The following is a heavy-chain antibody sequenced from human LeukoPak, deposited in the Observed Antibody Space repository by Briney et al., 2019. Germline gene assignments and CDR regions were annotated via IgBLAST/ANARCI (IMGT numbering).Heavy chain of an antibody. CDR1: GFTFSTYP. CDR2: ISRGGGYI. D-gene: IGHD1-1*01. J-gene: IGHJ6*02. Sequence: GGSLRPSCAASGFTFSTYPMNWVRQAPGKGLQWVSSISRGGGYIYYADSVKGRFIISRDNAKNSLYLQMNSLRAEDTAVYYCARDYCGTTSGCYYYYGMDVWGQGTTVTVSS. V-gene: IGHV3-21*01. CDR3: ARDYCGTTSGCYYYYGMDV.